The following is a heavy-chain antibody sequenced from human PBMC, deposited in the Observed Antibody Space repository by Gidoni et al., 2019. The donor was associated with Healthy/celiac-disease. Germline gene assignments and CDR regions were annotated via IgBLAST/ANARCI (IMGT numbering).Heavy chain of an antibody. D-gene: IGHD3-16*01. CDR2: IYYSGRT. CDR3: ARHRLGDEDAFDI. CDR1: GCSISSYY. V-gene: IGHV4-59*08. Sequence: QVQLQESGPGLVKPSETLSLTCTVSGCSISSYYWSWIRQPPGKGMEWIGYIYYSGRTNYNTSLKSRVTISVDTSKNQFYLKLSAVTAADTAVYYCARHRLGDEDAFDIWGQGTMVTVAS. J-gene: IGHJ3*02.